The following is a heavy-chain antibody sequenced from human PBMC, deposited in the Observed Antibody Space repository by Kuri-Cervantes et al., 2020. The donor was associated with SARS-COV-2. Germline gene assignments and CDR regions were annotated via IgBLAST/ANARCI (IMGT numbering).Heavy chain of an antibody. D-gene: IGHD6-13*01. J-gene: IGHJ4*02. CDR1: GFTFSNYA. V-gene: IGHV3-33*08. Sequence: GGSLRLSCVASGFTFSNYAIHWVRQAPDKGLEWVAVIWYDGKNEYYAGSVKGRFTISRDNSRNTLYLQMNSLRAEDTAVYYCARGYEARYSSSWYLDYWGQGTLVTVSS. CDR3: ARGYEARYSSSWYLDY. CDR2: IWYDGKNE.